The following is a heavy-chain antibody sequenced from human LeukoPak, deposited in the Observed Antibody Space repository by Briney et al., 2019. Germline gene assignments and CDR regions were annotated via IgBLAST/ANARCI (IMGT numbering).Heavy chain of an antibody. V-gene: IGHV4-59*12. Sequence: ETLSLGCTVPRCLLSNYFWTTIRQTTGKGVEWIGYIHYSGSTNHNPSLKSRLTITVDTFKNQFSLKLSSVTAADTAVYYCARSRELMVWGAEGAYYYCYYMDVWGKGTTVSVSS. CDR2: IHYSGST. CDR1: RCLLSNYF. J-gene: IGHJ6*03. D-gene: IGHD3-10*01. CDR3: ARSRELMVWGAEGAYYYCYYMDV.